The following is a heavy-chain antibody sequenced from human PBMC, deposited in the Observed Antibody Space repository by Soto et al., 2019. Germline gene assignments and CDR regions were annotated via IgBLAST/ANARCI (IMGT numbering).Heavy chain of an antibody. D-gene: IGHD6-19*01. J-gene: IGHJ4*02. CDR2: IYYSGST. Sequence: PSETVSLTCTVSGGSISSGDYYWSWIRQPPGKGLEWIGYIYYSGSTYYNPSLKSRVTISVDKSENQFSLRLSSVTAADTAVYYCARLPQRYSSGVYYFDYWGQGTPVTVSS. V-gene: IGHV4-30-4*01. CDR3: ARLPQRYSSGVYYFDY. CDR1: GGSISSGDYY.